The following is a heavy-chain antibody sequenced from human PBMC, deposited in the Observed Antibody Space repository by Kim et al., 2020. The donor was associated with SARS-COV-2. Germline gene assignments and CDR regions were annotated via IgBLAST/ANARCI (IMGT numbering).Heavy chain of an antibody. V-gene: IGHV4-59*13. D-gene: IGHD3-22*01. J-gene: IGHJ1*01. CDR1: GGSISSYY. CDR3: ARASRYDSSGYYEH. Sequence: SETLSLTCTVSGGSISSYYWSWIRQPPGKGLEWIGYIYYSGSTNYNPSLKSRVTISVDTSKNQFSLKLSSVTAADTAVYYCARASRYDSSGYYEHWGQGTLVTVSS. CDR2: IYYSGST.